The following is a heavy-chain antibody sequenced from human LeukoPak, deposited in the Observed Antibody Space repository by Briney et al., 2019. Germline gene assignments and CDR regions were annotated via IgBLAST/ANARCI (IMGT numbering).Heavy chain of an antibody. V-gene: IGHV4-39*01. CDR1: GGSISSTSYY. CDR3: ARTSPISSGRYPGITNWFDP. J-gene: IGHJ5*02. D-gene: IGHD6-19*01. Sequence: SETLSLTCTVSGGSISSTSYYWGWIRQPPGKGLEWIGSIYYSGSTYYNPSLKSRVTISVDTSKNQFSLKLSSVTAADTAVYYCARTSPISSGRYPGITNWFDPWGQGTLVTVSS. CDR2: IYYSGST.